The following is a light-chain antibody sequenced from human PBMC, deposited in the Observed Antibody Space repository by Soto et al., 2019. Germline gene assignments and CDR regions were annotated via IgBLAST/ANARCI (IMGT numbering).Light chain of an antibody. Sequence: EIVLTQSPATLSLSPGERATLSCRASQSVYSYLVWYQQKAGQAPRLVIYDASKRATGIPDRFSGSGSGTDFTLTISSLEPDDFAVYFCQQRSSWPGVFGGGTTVEIK. CDR3: QQRSSWPGV. J-gene: IGKJ4*01. CDR1: QSVYSY. V-gene: IGKV3-11*01. CDR2: DAS.